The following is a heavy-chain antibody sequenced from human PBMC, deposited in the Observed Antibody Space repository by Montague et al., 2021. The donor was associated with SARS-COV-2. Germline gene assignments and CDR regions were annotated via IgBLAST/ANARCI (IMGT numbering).Heavy chain of an antibody. CDR3: ARDVGWYSSSWFDY. Sequence: TLSLTCTVSGGSISSGGYYWSWIRQHPGKGLEWIGYIYYSGGTYYNPSLKSRVTISVDTSKNQFSLKLSSVTAADTAVYYCARDVGWYSSSWFDYWGQGTLVTVSS. CDR1: GGSISSGGYY. D-gene: IGHD6-13*01. J-gene: IGHJ4*02. CDR2: IYYSGGT. V-gene: IGHV4-31*03.